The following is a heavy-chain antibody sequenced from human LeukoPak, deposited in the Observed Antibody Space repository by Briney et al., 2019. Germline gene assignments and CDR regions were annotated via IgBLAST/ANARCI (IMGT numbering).Heavy chain of an antibody. CDR2: INQDGTEK. Sequence: GGSLRLSCAASGFTFTTYWMSWVRQLPGKGLEWVANINQDGTEKYYVDSVKGRFTISRDNAKNPLDLQMNSLRVEDTGIYYCVKVAKYYYGSETYYFFEHWGQGTPVTASS. CDR3: VKVAKYYYGSETYYFFEH. J-gene: IGHJ4*02. D-gene: IGHD3-10*01. V-gene: IGHV3-7*01. CDR1: GFTFTTYW.